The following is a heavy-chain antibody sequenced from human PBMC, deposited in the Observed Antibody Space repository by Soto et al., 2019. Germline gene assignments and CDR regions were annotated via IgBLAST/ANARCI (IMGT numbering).Heavy chain of an antibody. V-gene: IGHV1-18*01. Sequence: QVQLVQSGAEVKKPGASVKVSCKASGYTFTSYGISWVRQAPGQGLAWMGWISAYNGNTNYAQKLQGRVTMTTDTSTSTAYMELRSLRSDDTALYYCARDPSIAVAIEPIDYWGQGTLVTVSS. CDR2: ISAYNGNT. J-gene: IGHJ4*02. D-gene: IGHD6-19*01. CDR1: GYTFTSYG. CDR3: ARDPSIAVAIEPIDY.